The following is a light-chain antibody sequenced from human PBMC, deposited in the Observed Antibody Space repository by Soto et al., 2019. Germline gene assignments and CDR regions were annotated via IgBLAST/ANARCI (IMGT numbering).Light chain of an antibody. J-gene: IGLJ3*02. CDR2: EVT. V-gene: IGLV2-14*01. CDR3: HSYTTSSTRV. Sequence: QSALTQPASVSGSPGQSITISCTGTSSDVGAYNHVSWYQHHPGKAPKLMIYEVTNRPSGVSNRFSGSKSGNTASLTISGLQADDEADYYCHSYTTSSTRVFGGGTQLTVL. CDR1: SSDVGAYNH.